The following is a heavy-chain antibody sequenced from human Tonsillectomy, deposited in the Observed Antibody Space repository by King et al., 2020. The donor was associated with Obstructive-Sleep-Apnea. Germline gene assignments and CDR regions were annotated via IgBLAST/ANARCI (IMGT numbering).Heavy chain of an antibody. CDR3: ARNGNGFDY. Sequence: VQLQQWGAGLLKPSETLSRTCAVYGGSFSDYYWSWIRQPPGKGREWIGEINHSGRPNYNPSLKSRVTISVDTSKNQFSLKLNSLTAADTAVYYCARNGNGFDYWGQGTLVTVSS. CDR1: GGSFSDYY. J-gene: IGHJ4*02. V-gene: IGHV4-34*01. D-gene: IGHD1-14*01. CDR2: INHSGRP.